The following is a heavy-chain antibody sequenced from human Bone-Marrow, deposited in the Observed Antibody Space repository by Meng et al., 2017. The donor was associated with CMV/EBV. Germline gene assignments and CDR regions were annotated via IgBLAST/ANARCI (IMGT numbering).Heavy chain of an antibody. Sequence: GGSLRLSCAASGFTFSSYAMSWVLQAPGKGLEWVSVIYSGGSSTYYADSVKGRFTISRDNSKNTLYLQMNSLRAEDTAVYYCAKDRRWGSYSSSIAFDYWGQGTLVTVSS. J-gene: IGHJ4*02. D-gene: IGHD6-6*01. V-gene: IGHV3-23*03. CDR1: GFTFSSYA. CDR2: IYSGGSST. CDR3: AKDRRWGSYSSSIAFDY.